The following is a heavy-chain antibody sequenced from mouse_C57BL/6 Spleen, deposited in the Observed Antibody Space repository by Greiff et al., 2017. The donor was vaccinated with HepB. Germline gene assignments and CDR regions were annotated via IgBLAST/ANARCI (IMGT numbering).Heavy chain of an antibody. V-gene: IGHV2-5*01. D-gene: IGHD2-10*02. J-gene: IGHJ4*01. CDR3: AKGRYGNYESAMDY. CDR2: IWRGGST. Sequence: QVQLQQSGPGLVQPSQSLSITCTVSGFSLTSYGVHWVRQSPGKGLEWLGVIWRGGSTDYNAAFMSRLSITKDNSKSQVFFKMNSLQADDTAIYYCAKGRYGNYESAMDYWGQGTSVTVSS. CDR1: GFSLTSYG.